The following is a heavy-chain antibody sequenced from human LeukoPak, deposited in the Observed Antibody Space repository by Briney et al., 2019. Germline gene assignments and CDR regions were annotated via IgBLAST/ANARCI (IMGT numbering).Heavy chain of an antibody. Sequence: SETLSLTCTVSGGSISSYYWGWIRQPPGKGLEWIGYIYYSGSTNYNPSLKSRVTISVDTSKNQFSLKLSSVTAADTAVYYCARISGYYDWYFDLWGRGTLVTVSS. CDR2: IYYSGST. CDR3: ARISGYYDWYFDL. J-gene: IGHJ2*01. CDR1: GGSISSYY. V-gene: IGHV4-59*01. D-gene: IGHD3-22*01.